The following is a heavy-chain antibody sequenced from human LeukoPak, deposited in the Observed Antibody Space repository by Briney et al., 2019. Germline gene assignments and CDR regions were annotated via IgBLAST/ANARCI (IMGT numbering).Heavy chain of an antibody. CDR3: ARGERDLDY. J-gene: IGHJ4*02. Sequence: SETLSLTCTVSGGSLSSYYWTWIRQSPGKGLEWIGYIYYSGGTNYNPSLKSRVTISVDTSKNQFSLKLSSVTAADTAVYYCARGERDLDYWGQGTLVTVSS. CDR1: GGSLSSYY. D-gene: IGHD1-1*01. V-gene: IGHV4-59*01. CDR2: IYYSGGT.